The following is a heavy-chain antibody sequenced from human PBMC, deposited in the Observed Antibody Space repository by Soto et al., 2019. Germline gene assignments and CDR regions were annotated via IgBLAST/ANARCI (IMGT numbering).Heavy chain of an antibody. CDR2: IYSGGST. V-gene: IGHV3-53*01. D-gene: IGHD3-22*01. CDR1: GFTVSSNY. Sequence: EVQLVESGGGLIQPGGSLRLSCAASGFTVSSNYMSWVRQAPGKGLEWVSVIYSGGSTYYADFVKGRFTISRDNSKNTLYLQMNSLRAEDTAVYYCARNYYDSGGGFDYWGQGTLVTVSS. J-gene: IGHJ4*02. CDR3: ARNYYDSGGGFDY.